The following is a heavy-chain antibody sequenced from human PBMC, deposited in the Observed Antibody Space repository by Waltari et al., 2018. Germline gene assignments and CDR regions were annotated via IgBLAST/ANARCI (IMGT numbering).Heavy chain of an antibody. CDR2: IYYSGST. Sequence: QLQLQESGPGLVKPSETLSLTCTVSGGSISSSSYYWGWIRQPPRKGLEWIGSIYYSGSTYYNPSLKSRVTISVDTSKNQFSLKLSSVTAADTAVYYCATRDYYYYYMDVWGKGTTVTVSS. J-gene: IGHJ6*03. V-gene: IGHV4-39*01. CDR1: GGSISSSSYY. CDR3: ATRDYYYYYMDV.